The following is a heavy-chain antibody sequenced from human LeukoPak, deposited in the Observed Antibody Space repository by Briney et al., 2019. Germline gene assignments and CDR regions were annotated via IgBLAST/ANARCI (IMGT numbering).Heavy chain of an antibody. D-gene: IGHD1-26*01. V-gene: IGHV6-1*01. CDR3: ARAKVWGGSYYGYYYYYGMDV. CDR2: TYYRSKLYN. Sequence: SQTLSLTCAISGDSVSSNSAAWNWIRQSPSRGLEWLGRTYYRSKLYNDYAVSVKSRITINPDTSKNQFSLQLNSVTPEDTAVYYCARAKVWGGSYYGYYYYYGMDVWGQGTTVTVSS. J-gene: IGHJ6*02. CDR1: GDSVSSNSAA.